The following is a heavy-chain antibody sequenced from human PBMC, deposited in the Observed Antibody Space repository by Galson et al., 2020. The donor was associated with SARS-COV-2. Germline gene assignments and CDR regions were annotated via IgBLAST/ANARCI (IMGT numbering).Heavy chain of an antibody. CDR2: ISSNGDNT. D-gene: IGHD2-2*01. Sequence: QAGGSRLSCSASGFTFSSYAMHWVRQAPGKGLEYVSAISSNGDNTYYADSVKGRFTISRDNSKNTLYLQLSSLRAEDTAVYYCVKTLSTSWKGMDVWGQGTTVTVSS. CDR3: VKTLSTSWKGMDV. J-gene: IGHJ6*02. CDR1: GFTFSSYA. V-gene: IGHV3-64D*08.